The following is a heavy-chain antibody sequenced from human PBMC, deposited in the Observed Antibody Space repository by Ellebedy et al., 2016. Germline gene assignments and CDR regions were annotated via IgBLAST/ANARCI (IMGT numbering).Heavy chain of an antibody. J-gene: IGHJ5*02. V-gene: IGHV4-4*07. Sequence: SETLSLTCIVSGASISSHYWSWIRQPAGKGLEWIGRVYFTGSTNYSPSLQSRVTMSVDTSKSQLSLRLSSVTAADTAVYYCARNSRGVIITGFDPWGQGTLVTVSS. CDR2: VYFTGST. CDR1: GASISSHY. D-gene: IGHD3-10*01. CDR3: ARNSRGVIITGFDP.